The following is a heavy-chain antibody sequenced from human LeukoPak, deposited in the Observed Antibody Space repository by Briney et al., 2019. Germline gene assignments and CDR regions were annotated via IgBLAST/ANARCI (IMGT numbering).Heavy chain of an antibody. Sequence: SETLSLTCTVSGGSISSDSWSWVRQPPGKGRERVGYLYKSGGTDYNPSLKSRGTISVETSKKKSSLNLSSLTAADTAVYYCARALRSFGKLSHGFNFWGQGTLVTVSS. V-gene: IGHV4-59*01. CDR1: GGSISSDS. J-gene: IGHJ4*02. D-gene: IGHD3-10*01. CDR3: ARALRSFGKLSHGFNF. CDR2: LYKSGGT.